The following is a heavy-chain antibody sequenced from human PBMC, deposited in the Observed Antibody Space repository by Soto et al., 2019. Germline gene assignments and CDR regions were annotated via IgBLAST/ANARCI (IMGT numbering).Heavy chain of an antibody. V-gene: IGHV4-30-2*01. CDR3: ARAVSPYVGTWFDP. D-gene: IGHD3-16*01. CDR1: GGSITSGNSYS. CDR2: ISYTGTT. J-gene: IGHJ5*02. Sequence: QLQLQDSGPGLVKPSETLSLTCAGSGGSITSGNSYSWAWIRQPPGRGLEWIGSISYTGTTSYNPALKSRVSVSLDKTKNQFSLRLSSVTAADMAVYFCARAVSPYVGTWFDPWGQGTLVTVSS.